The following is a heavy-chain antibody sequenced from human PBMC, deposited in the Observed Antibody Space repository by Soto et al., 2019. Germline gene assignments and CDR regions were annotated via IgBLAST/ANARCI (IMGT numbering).Heavy chain of an antibody. CDR1: GGTFSSYG. D-gene: IGHD3-22*01. Sequence: SMKVSWKDSGGTFSSYGINWVRQAPVRGLEWMGGIIPIFGTANYAQKFQGRVTIPADESTSTAYMELSSLRSEDTAVYYCARESDCYDSSAYYRGGCYYYGMEVWG. CDR3: ARESDCYDSSAYYRGGCYYYGMEV. J-gene: IGHJ6*01. CDR2: IIPIFGTA. V-gene: IGHV1-69*01.